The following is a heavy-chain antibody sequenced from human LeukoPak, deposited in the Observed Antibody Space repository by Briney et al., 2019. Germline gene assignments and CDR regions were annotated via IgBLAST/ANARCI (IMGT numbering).Heavy chain of an antibody. V-gene: IGHV3-13*01. D-gene: IGHD3-3*01. Sequence: GGSLRLSCAASGFTFSSYDMHWVRQATGKGLEWVSAIGTAGDTYYPGSVKGRFTISRDNSKNTLYLQMNNLRAEDTAVYYCAKGGAYTIFEVSPGDNWGQGTLVTVSS. J-gene: IGHJ4*02. CDR1: GFTFSSYD. CDR3: AKGGAYTIFEVSPGDN. CDR2: IGTAGDT.